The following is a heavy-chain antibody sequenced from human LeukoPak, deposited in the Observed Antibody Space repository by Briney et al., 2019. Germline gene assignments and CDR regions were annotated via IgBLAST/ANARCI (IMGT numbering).Heavy chain of an antibody. CDR2: IKQDESEK. Sequence: PGGSLRLSCAASGFTFSNYWMAWVRQAPGKGPEWVANIKQDESEKYYVDSVKGRFTISRDNAKNSLYLQMNSLRVDDTVVYYCARDVEGSLDYWGQGTLVAVSS. J-gene: IGHJ4*02. D-gene: IGHD5-24*01. CDR3: ARDVEGSLDY. V-gene: IGHV3-7*01. CDR1: GFTFSNYW.